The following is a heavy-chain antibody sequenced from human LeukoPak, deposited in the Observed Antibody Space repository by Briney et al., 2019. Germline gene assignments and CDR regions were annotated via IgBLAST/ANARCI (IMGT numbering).Heavy chain of an antibody. J-gene: IGHJ6*03. Sequence: GESLKISCKGSGYTFSSYWIGWVRQTPGKGLEWMGIIYPADSDIRYSPSFQGQVTISADKSITTAYLQWSTLKASDTAIYYCARPYSNSHPGWMDVWGRGTTVTVSS. V-gene: IGHV5-51*01. CDR3: ARPYSNSHPGWMDV. CDR2: IYPADSDI. CDR1: GYTFSSYW. D-gene: IGHD6-6*01.